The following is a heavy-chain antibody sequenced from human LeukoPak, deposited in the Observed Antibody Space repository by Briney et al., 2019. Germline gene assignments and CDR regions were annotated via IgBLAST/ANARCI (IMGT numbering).Heavy chain of an antibody. V-gene: IGHV1-46*01. CDR1: GYTLTNSY. J-gene: IGHJ5*02. CDR3: ARDRGENWFDP. CDR2: IDPSDSST. Sequence: GASVKVSCKASGYTLTNSYMHWVRQAPGQGLEWMGMIDPSDSSTNYAQKFQGRVTMTRDTSTSTVYMELSSLRSEDTAVCYCARDRGENWFDPWGQGTLVTVSS.